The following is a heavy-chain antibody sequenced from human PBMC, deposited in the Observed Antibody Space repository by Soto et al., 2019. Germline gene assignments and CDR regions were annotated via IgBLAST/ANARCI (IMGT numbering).Heavy chain of an antibody. CDR3: ARDQVPYYYESRGPFDY. CDR2: ISVYSGYT. CDR1: GFIFTSYG. J-gene: IGHJ4*02. Sequence: GASVKVSCKASGFIFTSYGFSWVRQAPGQGLEWMGWISVYSGYTNFAQKFQGRFTMTTDTSTSTAYMELRSLRSDDTAVYYCARDQVPYYYESRGPFDYWGQGTLVTVSS. D-gene: IGHD3-22*01. V-gene: IGHV1-18*01.